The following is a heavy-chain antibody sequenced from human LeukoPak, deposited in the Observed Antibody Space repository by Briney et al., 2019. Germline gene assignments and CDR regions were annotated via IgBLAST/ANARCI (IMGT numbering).Heavy chain of an antibody. V-gene: IGHV4-59*08. D-gene: IGHD1-26*01. CDR1: GGSISSHY. CDR2: IYYSGTT. Sequence: PSETLSLTCAVSGGSISSHYWSWIRQPPGKGLEWIGFIYYSGTTKYNPSLKSRVTISADTSKNQFSLKLSSVTAADTAVYYCARSEVGATHAWYFDYWGQGTLVTVSS. CDR3: ARSEVGATHAWYFDY. J-gene: IGHJ4*02.